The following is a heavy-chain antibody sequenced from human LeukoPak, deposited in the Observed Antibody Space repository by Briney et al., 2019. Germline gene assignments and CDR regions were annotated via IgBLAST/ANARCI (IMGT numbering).Heavy chain of an antibody. CDR1: GFTFSTYG. CDR3: ARLATHGDY. D-gene: IGHD5-24*01. V-gene: IGHV3-30*02. Sequence: PGGSLRLSCAAPGFTFSTYGMHWVRQAPGKGLEWVAFIRYDGSNKYYADSVKGRFTISRDNSKNTLYLQMNSLRPEDTAVYYCARLATHGDYWGQGTLVTISS. CDR2: IRYDGSNK. J-gene: IGHJ4*02.